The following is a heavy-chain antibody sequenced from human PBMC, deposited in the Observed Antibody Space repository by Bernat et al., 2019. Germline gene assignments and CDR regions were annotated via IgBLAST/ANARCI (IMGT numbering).Heavy chain of an antibody. CDR3: ARGGGSYPRWQFDY. CDR1: GYTFTSFD. V-gene: IGHV1-8*01. CDR2: MNPNSGNT. J-gene: IGHJ4*02. D-gene: IGHD1-26*01. Sequence: QVQLVQSGAEVKKPGASVKVSCKSSGYTFTSFDINWVRQATAQGLEWMGWMNPNSGNTGYAQNFQGRVTMTRNTSISTAYMELSSLRSEDTAVYYCARGGGSYPRWQFDYWGQGTLVTVSS.